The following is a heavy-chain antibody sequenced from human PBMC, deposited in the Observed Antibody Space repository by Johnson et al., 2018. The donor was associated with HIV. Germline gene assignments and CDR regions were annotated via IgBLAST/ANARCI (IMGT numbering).Heavy chain of an antibody. J-gene: IGHJ3*02. CDR2: ISGSGGST. CDR3: VRDGRHSSGIWAFDI. CDR1: GFPFSSYA. D-gene: IGHD3-22*01. V-gene: IGHV3-23*04. Sequence: QLVESGGGLVQPGGSLRLSCAASGFPFSSYAMSWVRQAPGKGLEWVSAISGSGGSTYYAAPVQGRFTVSRDNSKNTVYLQMSSLTAEDTAVYYCVRDGRHSSGIWAFDIWGPGTMVAVSS.